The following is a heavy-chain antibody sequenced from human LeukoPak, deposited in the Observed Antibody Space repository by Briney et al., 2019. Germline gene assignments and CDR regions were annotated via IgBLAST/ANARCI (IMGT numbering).Heavy chain of an antibody. J-gene: IGHJ4*02. CDR2: IKQDGSER. CDR3: ARLSANDLGLFFPDYLDY. V-gene: IGHV3-7*01. CDR1: GFTFSTYW. Sequence: GGSLRLSCAASGFTFSTYWMSWVRQAPGKGLEWVANIKQDGSERYSVDSVKGRFTVSRGNAKNSLYLQMNSLRAEDSAVHYCARLSANDLGLFFPDYLDYWGQGTLVTVSS. D-gene: IGHD2-15*01.